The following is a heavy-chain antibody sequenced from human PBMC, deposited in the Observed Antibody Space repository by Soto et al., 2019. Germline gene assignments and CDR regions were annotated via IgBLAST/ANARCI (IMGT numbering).Heavy chain of an antibody. CDR1: GFTFSSYW. J-gene: IGHJ4*02. CDR3: ARESDYSGYDRPFDY. Sequence: EVQLVESGGGLVQPGGSLRLSCAASGFTFSSYWMHWVRQAPGKGLVWVSRINSDGSSTSYADSVKGRFTISRDNAKNTLDLQMNSLRAEDTAVYYCARESDYSGYDRPFDYWGQGTLVTVSS. CDR2: INSDGSST. D-gene: IGHD5-12*01. V-gene: IGHV3-74*01.